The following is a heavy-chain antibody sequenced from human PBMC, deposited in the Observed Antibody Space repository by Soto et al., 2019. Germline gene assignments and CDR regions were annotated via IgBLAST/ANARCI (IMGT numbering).Heavy chain of an antibody. D-gene: IGHD2-15*01. J-gene: IGHJ4*02. V-gene: IGHV3-20*04. CDR3: AREHCSGGSCYSGY. CDR2: INWNGGST. Sequence: GGSLRLSCAASGFTFDDYGMSWVRQAPGKGLEWVSGINWNGGSTGYADSVKGRFTIPRDNAKNSLYLQMNSLRAEDTALYYCAREHCSGGSCYSGYWGQGTLVTVSS. CDR1: GFTFDDYG.